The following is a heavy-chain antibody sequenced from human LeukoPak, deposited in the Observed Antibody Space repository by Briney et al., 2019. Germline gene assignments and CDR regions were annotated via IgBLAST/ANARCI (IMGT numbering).Heavy chain of an antibody. Sequence: RSLRLSCAASGFTFSSYAMHWDRQAPGKGLGWVAVISYDGSNKYYADSVKGRFTISRDNSKNTLYLQMNSLRAEDTAVYYCARPGQTYYYYYMDVWGKGTTVTVSS. CDR1: GFTFSSYA. V-gene: IGHV3-30*04. CDR2: ISYDGSNK. CDR3: ARPGQTYYYYYMDV. J-gene: IGHJ6*03. D-gene: IGHD3-10*01.